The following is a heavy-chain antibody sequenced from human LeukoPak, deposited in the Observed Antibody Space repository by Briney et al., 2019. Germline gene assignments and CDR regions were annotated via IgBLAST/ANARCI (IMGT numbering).Heavy chain of an antibody. CDR1: GFIFSNYG. V-gene: IGHV3-23*01. J-gene: IGHJ6*02. Sequence: GGSLRLSCAASGFIFSNYGMNWVRQAPGKGLEWVAAISASGSATSYADSVRGRFTISRDNSKSTTYLQMNSLRAEDTAVYYCAKAPLGYCSSTSCYARDYYYYGMDVWGQGTTVTVSS. D-gene: IGHD2-2*01. CDR3: AKAPLGYCSSTSCYARDYYYYGMDV. CDR2: ISASGSAT.